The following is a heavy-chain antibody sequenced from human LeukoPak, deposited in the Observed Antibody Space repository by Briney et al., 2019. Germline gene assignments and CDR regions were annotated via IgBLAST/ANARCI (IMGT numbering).Heavy chain of an antibody. CDR2: IHYSGST. CDR1: GGSISSYY. CDR3: ARLTNYGSGNYYNDY. V-gene: IGHV4-59*13. Sequence: SETLSLTCTVSGGSISSYYWSWIRQPPGKGLEWIGYIHYSGSTSYNPSLRSRVTISVGTSKNQFSLKLSSVTAADTAVYYCARLTNYGSGNYYNDYWGQGTLVTVSS. D-gene: IGHD3-10*01. J-gene: IGHJ4*02.